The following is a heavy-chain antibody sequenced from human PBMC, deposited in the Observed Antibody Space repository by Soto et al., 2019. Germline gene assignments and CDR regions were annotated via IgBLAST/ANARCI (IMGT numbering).Heavy chain of an antibody. J-gene: IGHJ6*02. CDR2: IWYDGSNK. D-gene: IGHD6-13*01. CDR1: GFTFSSYG. V-gene: IGHV3-33*01. CDR3: ASSGYSSSWYSVDDGMDV. Sequence: QVQLVESGGGVVQPGRSLRLSCAASGFTFSSYGMHWVRQAPGKGLEWVAVIWYDGSNKYYADSVKGRFTISRDNSKNTLYLQMNSLRAEDTAVYYCASSGYSSSWYSVDDGMDVWGQGTTVTVSS.